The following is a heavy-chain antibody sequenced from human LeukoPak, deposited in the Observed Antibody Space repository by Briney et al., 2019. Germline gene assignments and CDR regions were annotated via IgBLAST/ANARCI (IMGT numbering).Heavy chain of an antibody. Sequence: PGGSLRLSCAASGFTFSSYSMNWVRQAPGKGLEWVSSISSSSYIYYADSVKGRFTISRDNAKNSLYLQMNSLRAEDTAVYYCASAMYYDILTGYYWGQGTLVTVSS. CDR1: GFTFSSYS. CDR3: ASAMYYDILTGYY. J-gene: IGHJ4*02. V-gene: IGHV3-21*01. CDR2: ISSSSYI. D-gene: IGHD3-9*01.